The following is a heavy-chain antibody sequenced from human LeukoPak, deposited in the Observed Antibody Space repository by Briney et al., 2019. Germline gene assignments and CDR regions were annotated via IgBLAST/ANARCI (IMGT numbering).Heavy chain of an antibody. V-gene: IGHV3-7*01. CDR2: IKQDGSEK. CDR1: GFTFSSYW. CDR3: ARDESSGWYEGSYFDY. Sequence: GGSLRLSCAASGFTFSSYWMSWVHQAPGKGLEWVANIKQDGSEKYYVDSVKGRFTISRDNAKNSLYLQMNSLRAEDTAVYYCARDESSGWYEGSYFDYWGQGTLVTVSS. J-gene: IGHJ4*02. D-gene: IGHD6-19*01.